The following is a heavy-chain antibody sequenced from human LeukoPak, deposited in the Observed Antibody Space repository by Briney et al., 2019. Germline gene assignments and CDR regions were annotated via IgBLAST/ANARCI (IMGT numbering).Heavy chain of an antibody. J-gene: IGHJ4*02. CDR1: GYTFTSYG. CDR2: ISAYNGNT. Sequence: ASVKVSCKASGYTFTSYGISWVRQAPGQGLEWMGWISAYNGNTNYAQKLQGRVTMTTDTSTSTAYMELRSLRSDDTAVYYCARDYSLDDSSSYYGVDYWGQGTLVTVSS. CDR3: ARDYSLDDSSSYYGVDY. V-gene: IGHV1-18*01. D-gene: IGHD3-22*01.